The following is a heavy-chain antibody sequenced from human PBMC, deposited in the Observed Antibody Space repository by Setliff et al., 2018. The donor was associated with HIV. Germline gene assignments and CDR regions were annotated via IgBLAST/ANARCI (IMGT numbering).Heavy chain of an antibody. CDR1: GFNMAAYW. J-gene: IGHJ4*02. CDR3: ARLADTSAYYFDF. Sequence: GESLKISCAGSGFNMAAYWIAWVRQMPGEGLEWTGIIYVGDSDVRYGPSFQGQVTISADNSISTAYLEWSGLKASDTAIYYCARLADTSAYYFDFWGQGTPVTVSS. CDR2: IYVGDSDV. V-gene: IGHV5-51*01. D-gene: IGHD3-10*01.